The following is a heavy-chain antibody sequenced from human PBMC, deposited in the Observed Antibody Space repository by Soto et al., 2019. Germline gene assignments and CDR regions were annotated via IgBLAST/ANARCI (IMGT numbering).Heavy chain of an antibody. J-gene: IGHJ3*02. D-gene: IGHD2-15*01. V-gene: IGHV3-48*03. CDR2: ISNSGTTI. CDR1: GFTFSSYE. CDR3: ARQISYCSGTSCDAFDI. Sequence: LRLSCAASGFTFSSYEMNWVRQAPGKGLEWVSYISNSGTTIYYADSVRGRFAISRDNAKNSLYLQMRSLRAEDTAIYYCARQISYCSGTSCDAFDIWGQGTLVTVSS.